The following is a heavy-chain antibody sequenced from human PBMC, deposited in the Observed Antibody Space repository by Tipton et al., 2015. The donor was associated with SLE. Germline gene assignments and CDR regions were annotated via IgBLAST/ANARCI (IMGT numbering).Heavy chain of an antibody. CDR1: GGSFSGYY. CDR2: INHSGST. CDR3: ARGLNALNY. Sequence: TLSLTCAVYGGSFSGYYWSWIRPPPGKGLEWIGEINHSGSTNYNPSLKSRVTISVDTSKNQFSLKLRSVTAADTAVYYCARGLNALNYWGQGTLVTVSS. J-gene: IGHJ4*02. V-gene: IGHV4-34*01.